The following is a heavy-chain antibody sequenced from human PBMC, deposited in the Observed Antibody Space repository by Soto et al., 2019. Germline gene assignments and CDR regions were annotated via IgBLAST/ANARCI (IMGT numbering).Heavy chain of an antibody. CDR2: IDHSGSP. CDR1: GGSFSYYY. J-gene: IGHJ6*02. V-gene: IGHV4-34*01. Sequence: TSETLSLTCAVSGGSFSYYYWSWIRQPPGKGLEWIGEIDHSGSPDYNPSLKSRVTMSVDTSKNQFSLKVRSVTAADTAVYYCARARIGTYYYYGLDVWGQGTTVTVSS. CDR3: ARARIGTYYYYGLDV. D-gene: IGHD1-26*01.